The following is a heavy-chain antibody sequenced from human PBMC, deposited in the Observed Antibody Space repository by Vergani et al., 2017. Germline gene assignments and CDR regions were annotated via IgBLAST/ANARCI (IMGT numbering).Heavy chain of an antibody. D-gene: IGHD6-19*01. Sequence: EVQLVQSGAEVKKPGESLRISCKGSGYSFTSYWMHWVRQAPGKGLVWVSRINSDGSSTSYADSVKGRFTISRDNAKNTLYLQMNSLRAEDTAVYYCARDSGGGQWLVPLDYWGQGTLVTVSS. J-gene: IGHJ4*02. CDR1: GYSFTSYW. V-gene: IGHV3-74*01. CDR2: INSDGSST. CDR3: ARDSGGGQWLVPLDY.